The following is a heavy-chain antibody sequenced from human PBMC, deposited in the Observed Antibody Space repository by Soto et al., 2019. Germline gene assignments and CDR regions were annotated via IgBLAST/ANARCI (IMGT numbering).Heavy chain of an antibody. J-gene: IGHJ4*02. D-gene: IGHD3-9*01. CDR2: LNPSGGST. Sequence: QVQLVQSGTEVKEPGASVKVSCKASGYTFTTYYIHWVRQAPGQGLEWMGILNPSGGSTSYPQKFQGRVTMTRDTSTNTGYMELSSLRSEDTAVYYCARDDRTGAYYDILTGHYFSNYFDYWGQGTLVTVSS. CDR1: GYTFTTYY. CDR3: ARDDRTGAYYDILTGHYFSNYFDY. V-gene: IGHV1-46*01.